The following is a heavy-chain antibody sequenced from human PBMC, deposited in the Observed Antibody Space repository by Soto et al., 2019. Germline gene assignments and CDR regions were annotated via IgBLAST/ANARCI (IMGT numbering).Heavy chain of an antibody. CDR1: GFTFSSYA. CDR3: AKESYDSSGYYYAGEYYYYGMDV. CDR2: IRGSGGST. Sequence: AGSLRPSFAASGFTFSSYAMCLLRPAPGRVLAWVSAIRGSGGSTYYADSVKGRFTISRDNSKNTLYLQMNSLRAEDTAVYYCAKESYDSSGYYYAGEYYYYGMDVWGQGTTVTVSS. D-gene: IGHD3-22*01. V-gene: IGHV3-23*01. J-gene: IGHJ6*02.